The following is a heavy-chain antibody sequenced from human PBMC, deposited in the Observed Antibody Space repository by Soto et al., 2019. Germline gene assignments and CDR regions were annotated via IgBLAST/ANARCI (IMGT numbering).Heavy chain of an antibody. V-gene: IGHV1-18*01. CDR1: GYNFDSYG. J-gene: IGHJ1*01. D-gene: IGHD3-22*01. CDR2: ISTYTGNT. Sequence: ASVKVSCKASGYNFDSYGITWVRQAPGQGLQWIGWISTYTGNTHYSQKLQGRVTMTTDTSTKIAYLQLRSLRIDDTAVYYCVRDFTYDKSGYLGSLWGQ. CDR3: VRDFTYDKSGYLGSL.